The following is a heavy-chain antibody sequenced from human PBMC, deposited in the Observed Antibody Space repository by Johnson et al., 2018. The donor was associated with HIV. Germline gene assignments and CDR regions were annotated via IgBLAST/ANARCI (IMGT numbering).Heavy chain of an antibody. D-gene: IGHD6-13*01. CDR2: ISYDGSNK. CDR3: TTDPDSSSWYRDAFDI. V-gene: IGHV3-30*03. CDR1: GFTFSSYG. Sequence: VQLVESGGGLVQPGGSLRLSCAASGFTFSSYGMHWVRQAPGNGLEWVAVISYDGSNKYYVDSVKGRFTISRDNSKNTLYLQMNSLKIEDTAVYYCTTDPDSSSWYRDAFDIWGQGTMVTVSS. J-gene: IGHJ3*02.